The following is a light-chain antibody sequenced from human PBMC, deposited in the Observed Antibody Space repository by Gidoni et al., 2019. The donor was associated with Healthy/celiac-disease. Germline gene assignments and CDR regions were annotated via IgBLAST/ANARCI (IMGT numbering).Light chain of an antibody. CDR2: GAS. CDR1: QSVSSN. Sequence: EIVMTQFPATLSVSPGERATLSCRASQSVSSNLAWYQQKPSQAPRLLIYGASTRATGIPARFSGSGSGTEFTLTISSLQSEDFAVYYCQQYNNWPPWTFGQGTKVEIK. V-gene: IGKV3-15*01. CDR3: QQYNNWPPWT. J-gene: IGKJ1*01.